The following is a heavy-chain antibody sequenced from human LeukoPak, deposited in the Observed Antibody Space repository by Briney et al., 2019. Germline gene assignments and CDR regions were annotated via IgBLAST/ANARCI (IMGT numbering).Heavy chain of an antibody. Sequence: GGSLRLSCAASGLAFNTYWMSWVRQAPGKGLEWVANIGQDGTEKHQVDSVRGRFTISRDNAKNSVFLQMNSLRAEDTAVYYCARDRDGKDYWGQGTLVTVSS. V-gene: IGHV3-7*03. CDR3: ARDRDGKDY. D-gene: IGHD1-1*01. CDR2: IGQDGTEK. CDR1: GLAFNTYW. J-gene: IGHJ4*02.